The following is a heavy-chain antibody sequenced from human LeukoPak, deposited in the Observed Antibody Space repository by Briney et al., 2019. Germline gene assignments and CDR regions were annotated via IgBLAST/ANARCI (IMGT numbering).Heavy chain of an antibody. J-gene: IGHJ4*02. CDR3: AKDKAVGATPFFDY. D-gene: IGHD1-26*01. CDR1: GFTFSSSA. V-gene: IGHV3-23*01. CDR2: ISGGGGST. Sequence: GGSLRLSCAASGFTFSSSAMTWARQAPGKGLEWVSAISGGGGSTYYADSVKGRFTIPRDNSKNTLYLQMNSLRGEDTAVYYCAKDKAVGATPFFDYWGLGTLVTVSS.